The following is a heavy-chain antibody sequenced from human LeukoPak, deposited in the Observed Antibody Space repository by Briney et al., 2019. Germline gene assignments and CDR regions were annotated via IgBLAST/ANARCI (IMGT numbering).Heavy chain of an antibody. J-gene: IGHJ3*02. CDR2: ISSSGSTI. CDR1: GFTFSDYY. Sequence: GGSLRLSCAASGFTFSDYYMSWIRQAPGKGLEWVSYISSSGSTIYYADSVKGRFTISRDNAKNSLYLQMNSLRAEDTAVYYCARMGSVYWSADAFDIWGQGTMVTVSS. CDR3: ARMGSVYWSADAFDI. V-gene: IGHV3-11*01. D-gene: IGHD3-22*01.